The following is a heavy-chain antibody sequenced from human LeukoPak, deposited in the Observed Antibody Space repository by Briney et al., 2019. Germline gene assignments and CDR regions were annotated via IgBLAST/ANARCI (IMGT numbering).Heavy chain of an antibody. J-gene: IGHJ3*01. CDR3: AGFFYDSSGAAFDL. CDR1: VPTFTSYA. V-gene: IGHV1-69*05. D-gene: IGHD3-22*01. Sequence: GASVKVSCKATVPTFTSYAINWVRQAPGQGLAWMGGFIPIFGSPTYAQQFQGRVTFTTDESTYTAYMELSNLRSDDTAFFYCAGFFYDSSGAAFDLWGQGTMVTVSS. CDR2: FIPIFGSP.